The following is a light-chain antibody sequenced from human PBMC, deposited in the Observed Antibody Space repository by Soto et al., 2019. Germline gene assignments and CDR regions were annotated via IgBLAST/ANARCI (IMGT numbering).Light chain of an antibody. CDR2: DAS. CDR1: QDIKSN. J-gene: IGKJ3*01. CDR3: QQYDNFPFT. Sequence: DLRMTQSPSSLSASVGDRVTITCQASQDIKSNLNWFQQKSGKAPRLLVYDASNLKTGVTSRFSGSGSGTDFTFTIRSLQPEDTATYFCQQYDNFPFTFGPGTKVDI. V-gene: IGKV1-33*01.